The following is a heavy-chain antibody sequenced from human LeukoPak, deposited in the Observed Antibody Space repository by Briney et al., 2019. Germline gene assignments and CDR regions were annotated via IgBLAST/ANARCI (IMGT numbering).Heavy chain of an antibody. CDR3: ARDRDYGDYNTQDLFVY. D-gene: IGHD4-17*01. CDR2: ISAYNGNT. CDR1: GYTFTNFG. Sequence: GSMKVSCKASGYTFTNFGISWVRQAPGQGLEWMGWISAYNGNTNYAQRLQGRVTMTTDTSTSTAYMELRSLRSDDTAVYYCARDRDYGDYNTQDLFVYWGQGTLVTVSS. V-gene: IGHV1-18*01. J-gene: IGHJ4*02.